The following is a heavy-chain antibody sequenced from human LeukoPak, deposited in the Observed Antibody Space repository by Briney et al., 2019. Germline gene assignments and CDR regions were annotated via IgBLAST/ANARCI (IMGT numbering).Heavy chain of an antibody. Sequence: GGSLRLSCAASGFTFSSYAMHWVRQAPGKGLEWVAVISYDGSNKYYADSVKGRFTISRDNSNNTLYLQMNSLRAEDTAVYYCAKLTTSWGQGTLVTVSS. CDR3: AKLTTS. CDR1: GFTFSSYA. D-gene: IGHD4-11*01. CDR2: ISYDGSNK. J-gene: IGHJ4*02. V-gene: IGHV3-30-3*01.